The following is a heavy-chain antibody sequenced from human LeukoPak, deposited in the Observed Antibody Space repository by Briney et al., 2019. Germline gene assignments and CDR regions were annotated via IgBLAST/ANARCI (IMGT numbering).Heavy chain of an antibody. V-gene: IGHV5-51*01. CDR3: ARLAGYYGILTGYYPMYYFDY. CDR2: IYPGDSDT. CDR1: GYSFTSYW. Sequence: GESLKISCKGSGYSFTSYWIGWVRQMPGKGLEWMGIIYPGDSDTRYSPSFQGQVTISADKSISTAYLQWSSLKASDTAMYYCARLAGYYGILTGYYPMYYFDYWAREPWSPSPQ. D-gene: IGHD3-9*01. J-gene: IGHJ4*02.